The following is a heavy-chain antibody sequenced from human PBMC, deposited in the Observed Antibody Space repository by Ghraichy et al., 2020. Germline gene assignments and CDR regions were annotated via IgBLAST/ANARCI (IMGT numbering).Heavy chain of an antibody. V-gene: IGHV3-30*04. CDR2: ISYDGRPK. CDR3: ARDRFTVYNYYYYAMDV. Sequence: LSLTCAASGFTFSGYPLHWVRQAPGKGLEWVAIISYDGRPKYYADSVKGRFTISRDNSKNTLYLQMNSLRAEDTAVYYCARDRFTVYNYYYYAMDVWDRGTTVTVSS. J-gene: IGHJ6*02. D-gene: IGHD5/OR15-5a*01. CDR1: GFTFSGYP.